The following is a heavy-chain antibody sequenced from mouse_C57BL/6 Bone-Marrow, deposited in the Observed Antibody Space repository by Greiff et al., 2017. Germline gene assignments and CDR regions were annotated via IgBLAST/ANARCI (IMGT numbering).Heavy chain of an antibody. V-gene: IGHV1-26*01. CDR1: GYTFTDYY. D-gene: IGHD4-1*01. CDR2: INPNNGGT. Sequence: LVKPGASVKISCKASGYTFTDYYMNWVKQSHGKSLEWIGDINPNNGGTSYNQKFKGKATLTVDKSSSTAYMELRSLTSEDSAVYYCARDWDEGYWGQGTTLTVSS. CDR3: ARDWDEGY. J-gene: IGHJ2*01.